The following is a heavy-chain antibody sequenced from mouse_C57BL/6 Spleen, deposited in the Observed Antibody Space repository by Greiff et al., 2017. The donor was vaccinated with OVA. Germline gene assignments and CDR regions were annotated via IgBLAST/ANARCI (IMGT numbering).Heavy chain of an antibody. CDR3: AREGRSYYYAMDY. D-gene: IGHD3-3*01. J-gene: IGHJ4*01. CDR2: IDPSDSET. V-gene: IGHV1-52*01. CDR1: GYTFTSYW. Sequence: VQLQQPGAELVRPGSSVKLSCKASGYTFTSYWMHWVKQRPIQGLEWIGNIDPSDSETHYNQKFKDKATLTVDKSSSTAYMQLSSLTSEDSAVYYCAREGRSYYYAMDYWGQGTSVTVSS.